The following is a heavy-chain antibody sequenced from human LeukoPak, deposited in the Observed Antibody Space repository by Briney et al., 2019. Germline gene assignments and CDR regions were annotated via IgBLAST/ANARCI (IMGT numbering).Heavy chain of an antibody. CDR1: GGSISPYY. V-gene: IGHV4-59*01. CDR3: ARGYFDWLTYYGMDV. Sequence: SETLSLTCTVSGGSISPYYWTWIRQPPGKGLEWIGYIYYNGNTNYNPSLKSRITISVDTSKNQFSLRLKSVTAADTAVYYCARGYFDWLTYYGMDVWGQGTTVTVSS. J-gene: IGHJ6*02. D-gene: IGHD3-9*01. CDR2: IYYNGNT.